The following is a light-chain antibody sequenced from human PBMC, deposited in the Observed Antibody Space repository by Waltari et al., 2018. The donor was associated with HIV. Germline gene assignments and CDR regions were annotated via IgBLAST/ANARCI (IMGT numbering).Light chain of an antibody. CDR1: SSNIGTKQ. V-gene: IGLV1-51*01. Sequence: SVLTQPPSVPAPPGPKVTISCSGRSSNIGTKQVSCYQQLPGTAPKLLIYDNNKRPSGIPDRFSASKSGTSATLGITGLQTGDEAEYYCGAWDSSLSAVVFGTGTKVTVL. CDR2: DNN. J-gene: IGLJ1*01. CDR3: GAWDSSLSAVV.